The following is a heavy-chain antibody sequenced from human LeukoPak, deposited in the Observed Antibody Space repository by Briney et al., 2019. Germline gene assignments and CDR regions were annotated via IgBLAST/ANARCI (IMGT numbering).Heavy chain of an antibody. V-gene: IGHV4-34*01. J-gene: IGHJ5*02. CDR1: GGSFSGYY. Sequence: SETLSLTCAVYGGSFSGYYWSGIRQPPGKGLEWIGEINHSGSTNYNPSLKSRVTISVDTSKNQFSLKLSSVTAADTAVYYCARGGRLRDSSGYSNWFDPWGQGTLVTVSS. CDR2: INHSGST. D-gene: IGHD3-22*01. CDR3: ARGGRLRDSSGYSNWFDP.